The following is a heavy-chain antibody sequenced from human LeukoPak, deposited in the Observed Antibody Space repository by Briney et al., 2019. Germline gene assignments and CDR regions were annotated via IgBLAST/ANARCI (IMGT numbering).Heavy chain of an antibody. V-gene: IGHV1-69*13. Sequence: ASVKVSCKASGGTFSSYAISWVRQAPGQGLEWMGGIIPIFGTANYAQKFQGRVTITADESTSTAYMELSSLRSEHTAVYYCASSVNSSGYWNWFDPWGQGTLVTVSS. D-gene: IGHD3-22*01. CDR3: ASSVNSSGYWNWFDP. J-gene: IGHJ5*02. CDR1: GGTFSSYA. CDR2: IIPIFGTA.